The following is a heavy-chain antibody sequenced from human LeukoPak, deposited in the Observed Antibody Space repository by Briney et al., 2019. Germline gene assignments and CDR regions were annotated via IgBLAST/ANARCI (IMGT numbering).Heavy chain of an antibody. V-gene: IGHV1-46*01. CDR1: GYIFINYY. CDR3: ARASLGGYNWFDP. D-gene: IGHD1-26*01. CDR2: INPNGGST. J-gene: IGHJ5*02. Sequence: ASVKVSCKASGYIFINYYIHWVRQAPGQGLDWMGIINPNGGSTSYAQKFQGRVTMTRDTSTSTVYMELSSLRSEDTAVYYCARASLGGYNWFDPWGQGTLVTVSS.